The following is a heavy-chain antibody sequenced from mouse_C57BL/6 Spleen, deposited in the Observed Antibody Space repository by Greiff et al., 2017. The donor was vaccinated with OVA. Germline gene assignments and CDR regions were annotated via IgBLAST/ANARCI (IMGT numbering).Heavy chain of an antibody. D-gene: IGHD1-1*01. CDR3: ARAPLYYYGSSNWYFDV. V-gene: IGHV1-53*01. Sequence: QVHVKQPGTELVKPGASVKLSCKASGYTFTSYWMHWVKQRPGQGLEWIGNINPSNGGTNYNEKFKSKATLTVDKSSSTAYMQLSSLTSEDSAVYYCARAPLYYYGSSNWYFDVWGTGTTVTVSS. CDR1: GYTFTSYW. J-gene: IGHJ1*03. CDR2: INPSNGGT.